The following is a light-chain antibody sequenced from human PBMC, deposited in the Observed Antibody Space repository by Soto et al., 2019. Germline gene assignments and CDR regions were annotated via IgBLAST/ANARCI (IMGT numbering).Light chain of an antibody. CDR3: TSYTPIVTLGSV. CDR2: EVT. Sequence: QSVLTQPASVSGSPGQSITISCTGTSSDIGGYNSVSWYQQHPGRAPRLIIYEVTTRPSGVSNRFSASKSGNTASLTISGLQAEVEADYYCTSYTPIVTLGSVFGTGTKVTV. V-gene: IGLV2-14*01. J-gene: IGLJ1*01. CDR1: SSDIGGYNS.